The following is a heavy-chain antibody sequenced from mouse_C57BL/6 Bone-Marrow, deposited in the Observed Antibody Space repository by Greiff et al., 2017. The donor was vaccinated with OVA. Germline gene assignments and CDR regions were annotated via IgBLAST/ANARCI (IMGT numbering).Heavy chain of an antibody. CDR2: ISGGGGNT. Sequence: EVKLMESGGGLVKPGGSLKLSCAASGFTFSSYTMSWVRQTPEKRLEWVATISGGGGNTYYPDSVKGRFTISRDNAKNTLYLQMSSLRSEDTALYYCARPGYDCPTVYFDVWGTGTTVTVSS. D-gene: IGHD2-4*01. J-gene: IGHJ1*03. CDR1: GFTFSSYT. V-gene: IGHV5-9*01. CDR3: ARPGYDCPTVYFDV.